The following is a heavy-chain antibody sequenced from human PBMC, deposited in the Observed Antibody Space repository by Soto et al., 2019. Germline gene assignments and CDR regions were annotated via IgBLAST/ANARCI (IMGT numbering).Heavy chain of an antibody. J-gene: IGHJ6*02. CDR1: GYSFTSYW. V-gene: IGHV5-51*01. D-gene: IGHD3-3*01. CDR2: IYPGDSDT. Sequence: PGESLKISCKGSGYSFTSYWIGWVRQMPGKGLEWMGIIYPGDSDTRYSPSFQGQVTISADKSISTAYLQWSSLKASDTAMYYCARHQAPTENTIFGVVIPYYYYYGMDVWGQGTTVTVSS. CDR3: ARHQAPTENTIFGVVIPYYYYYGMDV.